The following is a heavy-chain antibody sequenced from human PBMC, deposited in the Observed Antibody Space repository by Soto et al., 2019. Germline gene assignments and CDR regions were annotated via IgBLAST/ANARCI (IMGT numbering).Heavy chain of an antibody. CDR2: MNPNTGNS. Sequence: ASVKVSCKASGYTFTSYDIYWVRQATGQGLEWMGWMNPNTGNSAYAQKFQGRVTVTSDTSINTVHMELNSLRSEDTAVYYCARRAETNGWNGFGADKYYFDFWGQGTLVTVSS. CDR3: ARRAETNGWNGFGADKYYFDF. V-gene: IGHV1-8*01. D-gene: IGHD1-1*01. CDR1: GYTFTSYD. J-gene: IGHJ4*02.